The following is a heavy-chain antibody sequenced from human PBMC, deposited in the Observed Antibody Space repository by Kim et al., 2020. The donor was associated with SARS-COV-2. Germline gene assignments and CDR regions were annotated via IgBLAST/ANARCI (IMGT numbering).Heavy chain of an antibody. Sequence: SETLSLTCTVSGYFISSGYYWGWIRQPPGKGLEWIGSTYQTGSTYYNPSLKSRVTMSVDTSKNQFSLNLSSVTAADTAVYYCARYGSGWRLTLPPRGYFDYWGQGALVTVSS. CDR2: TYQTGST. V-gene: IGHV4-38-2*02. CDR1: GYFISSGYY. CDR3: ARYGSGWRLTLPPRGYFDY. J-gene: IGHJ4*02. D-gene: IGHD6-19*01.